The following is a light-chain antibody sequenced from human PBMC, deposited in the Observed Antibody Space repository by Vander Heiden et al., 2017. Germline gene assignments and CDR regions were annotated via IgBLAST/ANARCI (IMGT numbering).Light chain of an antibody. Sequence: VIWLTQSPSLLSASPGDRATITCRISQGISSYLAWYQQKPGKAPRLLIYAASTLQSGVPARFSGSGSGTDFTLTISCLQSEDFAAYYCQQYYSFPRTFGQGTKVEIK. V-gene: IGKV1D-8*01. J-gene: IGKJ1*01. CDR3: QQYYSFPRT. CDR2: AAS. CDR1: QGISSY.